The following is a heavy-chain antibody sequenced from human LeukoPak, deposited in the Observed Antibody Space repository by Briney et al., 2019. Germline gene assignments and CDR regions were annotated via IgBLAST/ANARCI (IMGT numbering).Heavy chain of an antibody. CDR1: GGSISSSLYH. CDR3: ARRGGDFHTGIVFDN. V-gene: IGHV4-39*07. Sequence: SETLSLTCAVSGGSISSSLYHRGWIRQPPGKGLEWIGNIYYTGNTNYSPSLKSRLTISIDTSRSQFSLKLTSVTAADTAVYYCARRGGDFHTGIVFDNWGQGSLVTVSS. J-gene: IGHJ4*02. CDR2: IYYTGNT. D-gene: IGHD1-14*01.